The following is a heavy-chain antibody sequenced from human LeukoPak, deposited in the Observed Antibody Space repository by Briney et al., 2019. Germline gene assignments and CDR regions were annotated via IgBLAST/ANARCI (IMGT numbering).Heavy chain of an antibody. CDR3: ASWFTRDWFDP. CDR2: IYYSGST. D-gene: IGHD3-10*01. J-gene: IGHJ5*02. Sequence: SETLSLTCTLSGGSIGTSSYYWGWIRQSPGKGLEWIGSIYYSGSTYYNPSLKSRVTISVDTSKNQFSLKLSSVTAADTAVYYCASWFTRDWFDPWGQGTLVTVSS. V-gene: IGHV4-39*01. CDR1: GGSIGTSSYY.